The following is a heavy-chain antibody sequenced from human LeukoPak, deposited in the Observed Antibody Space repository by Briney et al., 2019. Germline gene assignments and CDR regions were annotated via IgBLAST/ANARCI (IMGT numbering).Heavy chain of an antibody. J-gene: IGHJ4*02. D-gene: IGHD3-10*01. CDR3: AKDSVLLWFGELSYYLDY. CDR1: GFTFSSYA. V-gene: IGHV3-23*01. CDR2: ISGSGGST. Sequence: GGSLRLSCAASGFTFSSYAMSWVRQAPGKGLEWVSAISGSGGSTYYADSVKGRFTISRDNSKNTLYLQMNSLRAEDTAVYYCAKDSVLLWFGELSYYLDYWGQGTLVTVSS.